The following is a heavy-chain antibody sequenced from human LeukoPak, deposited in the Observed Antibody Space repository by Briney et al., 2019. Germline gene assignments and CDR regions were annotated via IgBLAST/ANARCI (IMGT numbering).Heavy chain of an antibody. V-gene: IGHV4-31*03. D-gene: IGHD2-15*01. J-gene: IGHJ4*02. Sequence: SETLSLTCTVSGGSISSGGYYWSWIRQHPGKCLEWIGYIYYSGSTYYNPSLKSRVTISVDTSKNQFSLKLSSVTAADTAVYYCAREVCSGGSCCVDYWGQGTLVTVSS. CDR3: AREVCSGGSCCVDY. CDR1: GGSISSGGYY. CDR2: IYYSGST.